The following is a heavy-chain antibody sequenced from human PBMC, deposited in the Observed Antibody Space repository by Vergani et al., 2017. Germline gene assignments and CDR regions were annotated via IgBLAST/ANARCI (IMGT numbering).Heavy chain of an antibody. J-gene: IGHJ5*02. CDR1: GASISSYF. CDR3: ARDITPRSSITIFGVVSGWFDP. CDR2: VHTDGTA. V-gene: IGHV4-4*07. D-gene: IGHD3-3*01. Sequence: VQLQESGPGLLKPSETLSLTCSVSGASISSYFWSWIRQPAGKGLEWLGRVHTDGTAYYNPSLRTRVRLSADLSQSQFSLKMTSLTAADTAVYFCARDITPRSSITIFGVVSGWFDPWGQGTLVTVSS.